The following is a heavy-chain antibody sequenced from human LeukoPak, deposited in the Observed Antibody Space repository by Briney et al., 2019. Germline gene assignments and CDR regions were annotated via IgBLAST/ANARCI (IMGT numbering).Heavy chain of an antibody. D-gene: IGHD1-26*01. J-gene: IGHJ3*02. Sequence: SQTLSLTCIVSGGSASSDDYYWSWFRQHPGEGLEWIGYIYYSGSTYYNPSLKSRATITLDTSKNQFSLKLTSVTAADSAVYYCARRTGSFYGFDIWGQGTRVTVSS. CDR3: ARRTGSFYGFDI. V-gene: IGHV4-31*03. CDR1: GGSASSDDYY. CDR2: IYYSGST.